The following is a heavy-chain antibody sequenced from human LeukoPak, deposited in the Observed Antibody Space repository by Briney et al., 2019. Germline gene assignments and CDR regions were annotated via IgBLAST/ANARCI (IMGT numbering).Heavy chain of an antibody. V-gene: IGHV4-59*08. Sequence: PSETLSLTCTVSGGSISPSYWSWIRQPPGKGLEWIGYIYYSGSTNYNPSLKSRVTISADTSKNQFSLKLSSVTAADTAVYYCARHGGGVLTQYSSSWYFLDYWGQGTLVSVSS. CDR2: IYYSGST. CDR1: GGSISPSY. J-gene: IGHJ4*02. CDR3: ARHGGGVLTQYSSSWYFLDY. D-gene: IGHD6-13*01.